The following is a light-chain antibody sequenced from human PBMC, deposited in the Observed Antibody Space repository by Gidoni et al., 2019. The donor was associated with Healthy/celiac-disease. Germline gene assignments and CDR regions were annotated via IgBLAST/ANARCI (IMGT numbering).Light chain of an antibody. CDR3: QQSYSTRWT. CDR1: QSISSY. Sequence: DIQMTQSPSSLSASVGDRVTITCRASQSISSYLNWYQQKPGKAPKLLIYAASSLQSGVPSRFSGRGSGTDFTLTISSLQPEDFATYYCQQSYSTRWTFXQXTKVXIK. V-gene: IGKV1-39*01. CDR2: AAS. J-gene: IGKJ1*01.